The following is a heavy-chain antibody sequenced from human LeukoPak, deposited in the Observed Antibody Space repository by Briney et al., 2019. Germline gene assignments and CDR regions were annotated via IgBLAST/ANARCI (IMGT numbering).Heavy chain of an antibody. J-gene: IGHJ4*02. Sequence: SGTLSLTCTVSGGPINSGNWWSWVRQPPGKGLEWIGEIYHLVSTNYNPSLQSRATISVDKSKSQFSLKLTSVTAADTAVYYCCNYGDYFDYWGQGTLVTVSS. CDR3: CNYGDYFDY. V-gene: IGHV4-4*02. D-gene: IGHD4-17*01. CDR2: IYHLVST. CDR1: GGPINSGNW.